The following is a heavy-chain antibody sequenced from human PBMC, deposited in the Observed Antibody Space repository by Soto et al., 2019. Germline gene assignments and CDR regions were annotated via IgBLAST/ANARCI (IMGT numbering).Heavy chain of an antibody. CDR3: ARDPGYYDILTGYQRSSNYGLDL. J-gene: IGHJ6*02. D-gene: IGHD3-9*01. CDR2: ISSGDKI. CDR1: GLSVSANF. Sequence: EVQLVESGGGLIQPGGSLRLSCAASGLSVSANFMTWVRQTPGKGLEWVSLISSGDKIYYADSVKGRFIISRDDSKNTVYLQMNNLRVEDTAVYYCARDPGYYDILTGYQRSSNYGLDLWGQGTTVTVSS. V-gene: IGHV3-53*01.